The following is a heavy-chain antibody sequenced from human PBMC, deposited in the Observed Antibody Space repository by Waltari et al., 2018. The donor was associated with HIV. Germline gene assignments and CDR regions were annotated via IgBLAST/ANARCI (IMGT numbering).Heavy chain of an antibody. Sequence: QLQLQESGPGLVKPSATLSLTCTVSGGSISNSSSYWGWISTPHGQGLGWIGSIYYSGSTYYNPSLKSRVTISVDTSKNQFSLKLSSVTAADTAVYYCARAVQGYCSGGSCENYFDYWGQGTLVTVSS. CDR3: ARAVQGYCSGGSCENYFDY. V-gene: IGHV4-39*01. D-gene: IGHD2-15*01. J-gene: IGHJ4*02. CDR2: IYYSGST. CDR1: GGSISNSSSY.